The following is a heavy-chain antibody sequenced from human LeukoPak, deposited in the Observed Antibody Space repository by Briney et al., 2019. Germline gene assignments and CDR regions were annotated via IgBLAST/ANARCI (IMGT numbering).Heavy chain of an antibody. Sequence: VSVKVSCKASGYTFTGYYMHWVRQAPGQGLEWMGWINPNSGGTNYAQKFQGRVTMTRDTSISTAYMELSRLRSDDTAVYYCARDPEAAAGTGADYWGQGTLVTVSS. CDR1: GYTFTGYY. D-gene: IGHD6-13*01. J-gene: IGHJ4*02. CDR3: ARDPEAAAGTGADY. V-gene: IGHV1-2*02. CDR2: INPNSGGT.